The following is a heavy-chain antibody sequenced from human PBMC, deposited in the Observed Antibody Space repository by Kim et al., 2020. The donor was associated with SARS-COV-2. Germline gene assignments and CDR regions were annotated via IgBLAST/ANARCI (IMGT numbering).Heavy chain of an antibody. CDR1: GFTVSSNY. Sequence: GGSLRLSCAASGFTVSSNYMNWVRQAPGKGLEWVSVIYSGGTTYYAHSVKGRFTISRDNSRNTLYLQINSLRAEDTAMYYCARGPLTAILTHWGQGTLVT. CDR2: IYSGGTT. CDR3: ARGPLTAILTH. J-gene: IGHJ4*02. V-gene: IGHV3-53*01. D-gene: IGHD5-18*01.